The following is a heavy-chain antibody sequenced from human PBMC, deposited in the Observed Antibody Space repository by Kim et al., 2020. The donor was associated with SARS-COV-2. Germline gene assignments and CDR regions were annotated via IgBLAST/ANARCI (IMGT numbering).Heavy chain of an antibody. CDR1: GGSFSGYY. J-gene: IGHJ4*02. Sequence: SETLSLTCAVYGGSFSGYYWSWIRQPPGKGLEWIGEINHSGSTNYNPSLKSRVTISVDTSKNQFSLKLSSVTAADTAVYYCARGRGWVAATHGMFLDYWGQGTLVTVSS. D-gene: IGHD2-15*01. V-gene: IGHV4-34*01. CDR3: ARGRGWVAATHGMFLDY. CDR2: INHSGST.